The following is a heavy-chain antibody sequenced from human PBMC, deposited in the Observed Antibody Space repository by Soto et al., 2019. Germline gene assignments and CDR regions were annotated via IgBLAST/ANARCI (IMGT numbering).Heavy chain of an antibody. CDR3: APRPPITMIVVVSNDY. Sequence: HPGGSLRLSCAASGFTFSSYAMSWVRQAPGKGLEWVSAISGSGGSTYYADSVKGRFTISRDNSKNTLYLQMNSLRAEDTAVYYCAPRPPITMIVVVSNDYWGQGTLVTVSS. CDR1: GFTFSSYA. J-gene: IGHJ4*02. V-gene: IGHV3-23*01. D-gene: IGHD3-22*01. CDR2: ISGSGGST.